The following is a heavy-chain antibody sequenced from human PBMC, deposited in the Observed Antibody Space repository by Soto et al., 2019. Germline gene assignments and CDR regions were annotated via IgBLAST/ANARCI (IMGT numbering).Heavy chain of an antibody. CDR1: GFTFSSYW. D-gene: IGHD3-22*01. CDR2: IKQDGSEK. J-gene: IGHJ6*02. Sequence: EVQLVESGGGLVQPGGSLRLSCAASGFTFSSYWMSWVRQAPGKGLEWVANIKQDGSEKYYVDSVKGRFTISRDNAKNSLYLQMNSLRAEDTAVYYCARDFLRYYYDSSGYQDVWGQGTTVTVS. CDR3: ARDFLRYYYDSSGYQDV. V-gene: IGHV3-7*01.